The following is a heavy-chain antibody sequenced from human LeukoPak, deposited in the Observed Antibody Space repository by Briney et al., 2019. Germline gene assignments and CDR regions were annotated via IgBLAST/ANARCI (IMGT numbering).Heavy chain of an antibody. CDR1: GFTFSSYR. CDR2: IKQDGSEK. Sequence: GGSLRLSCAASGFTFSSYRMSWVRQAPGKGLEWVANIKQDGSEKYYVDSAKGRFTISRDNAKNSLYLQMNSLRAEDTAVYYCARHVVAVGFDYWGQGTLVTVSS. D-gene: IGHD3-22*01. J-gene: IGHJ4*02. CDR3: ARHVVAVGFDY. V-gene: IGHV3-7*01.